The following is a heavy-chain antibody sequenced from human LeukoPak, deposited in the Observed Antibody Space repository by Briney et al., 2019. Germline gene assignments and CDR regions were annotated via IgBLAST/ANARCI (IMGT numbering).Heavy chain of an antibody. CDR2: VYYSGST. J-gene: IGHJ5*02. Sequence: SETLSLTCTVSGGSISSYYWSWIRQPPGKGLEWIGYVYYSGSTNYNPSLKSRVTISIDTSKNQFSLKLTSVTAADTAIYYCARDGRSGYEDLWGPGTLVTVSS. CDR3: ARDGRSGYEDL. D-gene: IGHD5-12*01. V-gene: IGHV4-59*12. CDR1: GGSISSYY.